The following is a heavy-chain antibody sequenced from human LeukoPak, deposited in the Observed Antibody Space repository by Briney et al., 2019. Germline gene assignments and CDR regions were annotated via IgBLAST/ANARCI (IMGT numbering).Heavy chain of an antibody. V-gene: IGHV1-69-2*01. CDR2: VDPEDGET. CDR1: GYTFTDYY. D-gene: IGHD3-22*01. Sequence: ASVKVSCKVSGYTFTDYYMHLVQQAPGKGPEWMGLVDPEDGETIYAEKFQGRVTITADTSTDTAYMELSSLRSEDTAVYYCATESRHSSGYFGYFQHWGQGTLVTVSS. CDR3: ATESRHSSGYFGYFQH. J-gene: IGHJ1*01.